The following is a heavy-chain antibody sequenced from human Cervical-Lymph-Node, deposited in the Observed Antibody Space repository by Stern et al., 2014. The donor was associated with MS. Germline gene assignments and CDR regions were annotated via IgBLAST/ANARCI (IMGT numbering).Heavy chain of an antibody. CDR2: IIPIFGTA. V-gene: IGHV1-69*01. J-gene: IGHJ6*02. CDR3: ARPTTVTVGAMDV. CDR1: EGTFSSYA. Sequence: QLVQSGAEGKKPGSSVKVSCKASEGTFSSYALNWVRQAPGQGLEWMGGIIPIFGTANSAQKFQGRVTSTADDSTSTAYMELSSLRSEDTAVYYCARPTTVTVGAMDVWGQGTTVTVSS. D-gene: IGHD4-17*01.